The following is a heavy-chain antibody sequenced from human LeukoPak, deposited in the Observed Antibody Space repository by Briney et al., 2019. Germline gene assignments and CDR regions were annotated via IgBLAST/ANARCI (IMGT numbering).Heavy chain of an antibody. CDR2: IYYSGST. Sequence: TSETLSLTCTVSGGSISSSSYYWGWIRQPPGKGLEWIGSIYYSGSTYYNPSLKSRVTISVDTSKNQFSLKLSSVTAADTAVYYCAREDIVVVTATLDYWGQGTLVTVSS. CDR3: AREDIVVVTATLDY. CDR1: GGSISSSSYY. D-gene: IGHD2-21*02. J-gene: IGHJ4*02. V-gene: IGHV4-39*07.